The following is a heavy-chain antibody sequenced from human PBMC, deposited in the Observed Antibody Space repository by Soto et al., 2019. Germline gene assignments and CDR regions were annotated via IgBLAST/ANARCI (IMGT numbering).Heavy chain of an antibody. CDR2: IVPNLGVA. V-gene: IGHV1-69*02. J-gene: IGHJ4*02. CDR3: ARGGYCVTTTCYKPGDY. Sequence: EASVKVSCKASGDTFNRHTFSWVRQAPGRGLEWMGRIVPNLGVANYAQSFQGRVTITADKSTSTTYMELSSLTSEDTALYYCARGGYCVTTTCYKPGDYWGQGTQVTVSS. D-gene: IGHD2-2*01. CDR1: GDTFNRHT.